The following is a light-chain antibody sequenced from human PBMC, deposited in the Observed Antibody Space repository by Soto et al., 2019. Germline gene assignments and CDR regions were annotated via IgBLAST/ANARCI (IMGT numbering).Light chain of an antibody. CDR2: DAS. J-gene: IGKJ5*01. V-gene: IGKV1-13*02. Sequence: AIQLTQSPSSLSASVGDRVTITCRASQGISSALAWYQQKPGKAPKLLIYDASSLESGVPSRFSGSGSGTELTLIISILQPEDFATYYCQQFNRYPITFGQGTRLEIK. CDR3: QQFNRYPIT. CDR1: QGISSA.